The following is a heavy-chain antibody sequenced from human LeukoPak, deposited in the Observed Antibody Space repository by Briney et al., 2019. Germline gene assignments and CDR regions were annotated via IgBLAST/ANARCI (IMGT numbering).Heavy chain of an antibody. CDR3: ARIISGYYFDY. V-gene: IGHV4-61*01. J-gene: IGHJ4*02. D-gene: IGHD3-10*01. Sequence: SETLSLTCTVSGGSVSSGSYYWSWIRQPPGKGLEWIGYIYYSGSTNYDPSLKSRVTISVDTSKNQFSLKLSSVTAADTAVYYCARIISGYYFDYWGQGTLVTVSS. CDR2: IYYSGST. CDR1: GGSVSSGSYY.